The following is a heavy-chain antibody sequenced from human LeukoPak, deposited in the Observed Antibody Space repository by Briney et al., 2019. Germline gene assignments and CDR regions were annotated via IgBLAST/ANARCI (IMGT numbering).Heavy chain of an antibody. J-gene: IGHJ4*02. CDR3: ARGCRYCSGGSQDY. Sequence: GGSLRLSYAASGFTVSSNYMSWVRQAPGKGLEWVSVIYSGGSTYYADSVKGRFTISRDNSMDTLYLQMNSLRAEDTAVYYCARGCRYCSGGSQDYWGQGTLVTVSS. V-gene: IGHV3-66*01. CDR2: IYSGGST. CDR1: GFTVSSNY. D-gene: IGHD2-15*01.